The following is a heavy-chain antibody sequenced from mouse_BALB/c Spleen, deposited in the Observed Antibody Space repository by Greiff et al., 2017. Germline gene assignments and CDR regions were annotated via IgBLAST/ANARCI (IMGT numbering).Heavy chain of an antibody. V-gene: IGHV3-8*02. CDR3: ARYYGYGYYYAMDY. CDR2: ISYSGST. CDR1: GDSITSGY. D-gene: IGHD1-2*01. J-gene: IGHJ4*01. Sequence: EVQLVESGPSLVKPSQTLSLTCSVTGDSITSGYWNWIRKFPGNKLEYMGYISYSGSTYYNPSLKSRISITRDTSKNQYYLQLNSVTTEDTATYYCARYYGYGYYYAMDYWGQGTSVTVSS.